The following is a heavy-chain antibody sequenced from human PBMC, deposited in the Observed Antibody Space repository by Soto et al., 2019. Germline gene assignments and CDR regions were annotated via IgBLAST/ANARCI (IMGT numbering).Heavy chain of an antibody. CDR3: ARVREVTATLYYYYGMDV. V-gene: IGHV4-34*01. D-gene: IGHD2-21*02. Sequence: SETLSLTCAVYGASFSGYYWSWIRQPPGKGLEWIGEINHGGSTNYNPSLKSRVTISVDTSKNQFSLKLSSVTAADTAVYYCARVREVTATLYYYYGMDVWGQGTTVTVSS. CDR1: GASFSGYY. CDR2: INHGGST. J-gene: IGHJ6*02.